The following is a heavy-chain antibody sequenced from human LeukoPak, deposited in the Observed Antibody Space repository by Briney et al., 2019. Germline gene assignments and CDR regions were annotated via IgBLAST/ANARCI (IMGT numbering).Heavy chain of an antibody. CDR2: INSDGSST. Sequence: GGSLRLSCAAAAFTSNNYWTHWVRQAPGKWLVWVSRINSDGSSTSDADSVKGRFTISRDNAKNMLYLQMNSLRGEDTAVYYCARDHYYGSGSLLYWGQGTLVTVSS. CDR3: ARDHYYGSGSLLY. D-gene: IGHD3-10*01. CDR1: AFTSNNYW. V-gene: IGHV3-74*01. J-gene: IGHJ4*02.